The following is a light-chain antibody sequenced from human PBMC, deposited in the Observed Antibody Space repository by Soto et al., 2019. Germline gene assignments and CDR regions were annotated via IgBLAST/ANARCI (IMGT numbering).Light chain of an antibody. CDR2: GAS. Sequence: DIVNTPSPPTLSLTRVESAPLSFRASHGVNSNLAWYQQKPGQAPRRLIYGASSRATGIPARFSGSGSGTEFTPNISSLQSEDFAVYYCQQYNNWPQTFGQGTKV. V-gene: IGKV3-15*01. CDR3: QQYNNWPQT. CDR1: HGVNSN. J-gene: IGKJ1*01.